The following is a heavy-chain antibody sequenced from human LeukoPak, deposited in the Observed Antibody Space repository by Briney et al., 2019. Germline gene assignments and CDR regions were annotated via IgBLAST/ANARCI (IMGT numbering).Heavy chain of an antibody. J-gene: IGHJ1*01. CDR1: GFTFSSYA. CDR2: ISGSGGNT. CDR3: ARSYSSSWYSYFQH. Sequence: GGSLRLSCAASGFTFSSYAMHWVRQAPGKGLEWVSGISGSGGNTYYADSVKGRFTISRDNSKNTLYLQMNSLRAEDTAVYYCARSYSSSWYSYFQHWAQGTLVTVSS. V-gene: IGHV3-23*01. D-gene: IGHD6-13*01.